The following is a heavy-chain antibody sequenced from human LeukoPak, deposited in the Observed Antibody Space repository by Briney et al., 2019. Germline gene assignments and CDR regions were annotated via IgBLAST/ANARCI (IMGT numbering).Heavy chain of an antibody. CDR1: GFTFSSFY. CDR3: ARGRTYGGNYFDY. Sequence: PGGSLRLSCAASGFTFSSFYMHWVRQAPGKGLVWVSRILSDGSVTRYADSVKGRFTISRDNAKDTLYPQMNSLRAEDTAVYYFARGRTYGGNYFDYWGQGALVTVSS. V-gene: IGHV3-74*01. J-gene: IGHJ4*02. CDR2: ILSDGSVT. D-gene: IGHD4-23*01.